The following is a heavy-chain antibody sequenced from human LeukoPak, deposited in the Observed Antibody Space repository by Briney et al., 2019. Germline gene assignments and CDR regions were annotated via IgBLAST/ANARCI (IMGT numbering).Heavy chain of an antibody. V-gene: IGHV3-23*01. CDR2: LSGSSGTI. CDR3: AKGGAGYYAFWSGFYPDY. Sequence: PSETLSLTCTVSGGSISSYYWTWIRQPPGKGLEWVSGLSGSSGTIYYADSVKGRFTISRDNSKNTLYLQMNSLRADDTAVYYCAKGGAGYYAFWSGFYPDYWGQGTLVTVSS. D-gene: IGHD3-3*01. J-gene: IGHJ4*02. CDR1: GGSISSYY.